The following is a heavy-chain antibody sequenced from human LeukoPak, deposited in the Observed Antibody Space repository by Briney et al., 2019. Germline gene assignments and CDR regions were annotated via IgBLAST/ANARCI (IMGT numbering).Heavy chain of an antibody. D-gene: IGHD3-16*02. J-gene: IGHJ3*02. V-gene: IGHV3-21*01. CDR1: GFTVSSNY. CDR2: ISGSGSDI. Sequence: GGSLRLSCAASGFTVSSNYMSWVRQAPGKGLEWASSISGSGSDIYYPDSMKGRFTISRDNAKNSLYLQMTSLRAEDTAVYYCARRIYPNDAFDIWGQGTMVSVSS. CDR3: ARRIYPNDAFDI.